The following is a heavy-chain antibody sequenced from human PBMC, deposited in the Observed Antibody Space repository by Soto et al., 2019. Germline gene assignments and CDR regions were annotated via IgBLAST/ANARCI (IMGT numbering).Heavy chain of an antibody. D-gene: IGHD1-26*01. CDR3: ARRGSGSYYDY. CDR1: GFTFSSYA. Sequence: EVQLLESGGGLVQPGGSLRLSCAASGFTFSSYAMRWVRQAPGKGLEWVSAISGSGGSTYYADSVKGRFTVSRDTSKNTLYLQMNSQRAEDTAVYYCARRGSGSYYDYWAQGALCHVSS. CDR2: ISGSGGST. J-gene: IGHJ4*02. V-gene: IGHV3-23*01.